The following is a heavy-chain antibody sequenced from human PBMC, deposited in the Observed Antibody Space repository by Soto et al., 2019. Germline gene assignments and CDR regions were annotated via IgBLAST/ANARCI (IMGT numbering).Heavy chain of an antibody. CDR3: ARGRPDPYYYDTSGHYYVA. J-gene: IGHJ5*02. Sequence: KASETLSLTCTVSGVSISSGDYYWTWIRQPPGKGLEWIGYIYYSGSTYYNLSLKSRVTISVDTSKNQFSLKLSSVTAADSAVYSCARGRPDPYYYDTSGHYYVAWGQGTLVTVS. CDR1: GVSISSGDYY. V-gene: IGHV4-30-4*01. CDR2: IYYSGST. D-gene: IGHD3-22*01.